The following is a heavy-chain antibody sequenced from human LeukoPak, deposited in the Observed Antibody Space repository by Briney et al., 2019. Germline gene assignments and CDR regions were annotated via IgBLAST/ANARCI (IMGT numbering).Heavy chain of an antibody. Sequence: SETLSLTCAVYGGSFSGYYWSWIRQPPGKGLEWIGEINHSGSTNYNPSLKSRVTISVDTSKNQFSLKLSSVTAADTAVYYCATWKTYCSSTSCYHFDYWGQGTLVTVSS. J-gene: IGHJ4*02. CDR2: INHSGST. CDR3: ATWKTYCSSTSCYHFDY. CDR1: GGSFSGYY. D-gene: IGHD2-2*01. V-gene: IGHV4-34*01.